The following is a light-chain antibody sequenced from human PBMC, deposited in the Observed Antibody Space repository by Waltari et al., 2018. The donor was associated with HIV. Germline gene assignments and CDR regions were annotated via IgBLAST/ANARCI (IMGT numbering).Light chain of an antibody. V-gene: IGLV1-40*01. J-gene: IGLJ2*01. CDR2: NTN. CDR3: QSSDNTLSGSV. CDR1: NSNIGTHE. Sequence: QSVLTQPPSVSGAPGQRVTLSCTGGNSNIGTHEVHWYQQFPGTAPQLLMYNTNTRPSGVPDRFSGSKSGTSASLAITGLQADDEADYYCQSSDNTLSGSVFGGGTRLTVL.